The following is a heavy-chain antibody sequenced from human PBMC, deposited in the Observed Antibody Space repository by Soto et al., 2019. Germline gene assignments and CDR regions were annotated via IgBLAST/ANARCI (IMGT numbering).Heavy chain of an antibody. CDR3: ARDIPVAATVGGPDY. Sequence: ASVKVSCKASGYTFTNYGISWARQAPGQGLEWMGWISAYNGDTNSAQILQGRVTMTTDTSTSTAYMELSSLRSDDTAVYFCARDIPVAATVGGPDYWGQGTLVTVSS. D-gene: IGHD6-13*01. CDR2: ISAYNGDT. CDR1: GYTFTNYG. V-gene: IGHV1-18*01. J-gene: IGHJ4*02.